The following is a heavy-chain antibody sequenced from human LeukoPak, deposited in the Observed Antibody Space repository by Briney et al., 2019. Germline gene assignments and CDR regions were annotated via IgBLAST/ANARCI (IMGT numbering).Heavy chain of an antibody. D-gene: IGHD3-10*01. Sequence: SETLSLTCAVYGGSFSGYYWSWIRQPPGKGLEWIGEINHSGSTNYNPSLKSRVTISVDTSKNQFSLKLSSVTAADTAVYYCARLISFGEGVYWGQGTLVTVSS. J-gene: IGHJ4*02. CDR3: ARLISFGEGVY. V-gene: IGHV4-34*01. CDR2: INHSGST. CDR1: GGSFSGYY.